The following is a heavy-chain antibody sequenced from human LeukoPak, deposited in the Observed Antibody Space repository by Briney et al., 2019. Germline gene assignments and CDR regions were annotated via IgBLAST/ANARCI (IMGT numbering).Heavy chain of an antibody. D-gene: IGHD4-23*01. V-gene: IGHV3-23*01. Sequence: GGSLRLSCAASGFTFSNYAITWVRQAPGKGLEWVSSISGSGGRTYYADSVKGRFTISRDNSKNTLYLQMNSLRAEDTAVYYCANLLRWEPYWGQGTLVTVSS. CDR1: GFTFSNYA. CDR2: ISGSGGRT. J-gene: IGHJ4*02. CDR3: ANLLRWEPY.